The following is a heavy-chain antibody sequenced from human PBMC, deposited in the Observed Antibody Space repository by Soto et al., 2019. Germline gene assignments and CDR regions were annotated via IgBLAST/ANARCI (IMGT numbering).Heavy chain of an antibody. J-gene: IGHJ5*02. D-gene: IGHD6-13*01. CDR1: GGSISSYY. CDR3: ARPKTIGAAAGKGWFDP. CDR2: IYYSGST. V-gene: IGHV4-59*08. Sequence: PSETLSLTCTVSGGSISSYYWSWIRQPPGKGLEWIGYIYYSGSTNYSPSLKGRLIISVDPSKNQFSLKLTSVTAADTAMYYCARPKTIGAAAGKGWFDPWGQGTLVTVSS.